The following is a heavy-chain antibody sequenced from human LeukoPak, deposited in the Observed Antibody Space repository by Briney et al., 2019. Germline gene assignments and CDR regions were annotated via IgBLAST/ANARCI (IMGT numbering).Heavy chain of an antibody. CDR2: IKQDGSEK. D-gene: IGHD2-21*02. V-gene: IGHV3-7*01. J-gene: IGHJ5*02. CDR1: GFTLSSYW. CDR3: ARAKGDPRRFDP. Sequence: GGSLRLSCAASGFTLSSYWMSWVRQAPGKGLEWVANIKQDGSEKYYVDSVKGRFTISRDNAKNSLYLQMNSLRDEDTAVYYCARAKGDPRRFDPWGQGTLVTVSS.